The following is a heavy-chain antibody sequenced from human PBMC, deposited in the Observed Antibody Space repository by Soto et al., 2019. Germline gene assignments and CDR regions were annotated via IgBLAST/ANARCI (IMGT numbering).Heavy chain of an antibody. CDR2: IIPIFGTA. V-gene: IGHV1-69*01. CDR1: GGTFSSYA. D-gene: IGHD6-19*01. CDR3: PGPGVQAGAGSSSSKYYYYGMDV. J-gene: IGHJ6*02. Sequence: QVQLVQSGAEVKKPGSSVKVSCKASGGTFSSYAISCVRQAPGQGLEWMGGIIPIFGTANYAQKFQGRVTITADESTSTAYKELSSLRVMDTDVYYCPGPGVQAGAGSSSSKYYYYGMDVWGQGTTVTVSS.